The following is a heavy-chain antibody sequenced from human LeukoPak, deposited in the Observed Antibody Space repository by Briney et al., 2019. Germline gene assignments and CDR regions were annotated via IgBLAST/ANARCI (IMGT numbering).Heavy chain of an antibody. V-gene: IGHV4-4*07. CDR3: ARTTEGGYTYNYFYYYYTDV. J-gene: IGHJ6*03. CDR2: IYTSGST. D-gene: IGHD5-18*01. Sequence: SETLSLTCTVSGGSISRYYWSWIRQPAGKGLEWIGRIYTSGSTNYNPSLKSRLSISVDTSKNQFSLKLSSVTAADTAVYYCARTTEGGYTYNYFYYYYTDVWGKGTTVTISS. CDR1: GGSISRYY.